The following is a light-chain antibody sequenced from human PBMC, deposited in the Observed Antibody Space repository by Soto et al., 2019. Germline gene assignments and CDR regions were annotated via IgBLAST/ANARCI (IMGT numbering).Light chain of an antibody. CDR1: SSDVGAYDY. CDR3: SSYAKSGSVV. V-gene: IGLV2-14*01. CDR2: DVS. J-gene: IGLJ2*01. Sequence: QSALTQPASVSGSPGPSIAISCTGTSSDVGAYDYVSWYQQHPGEAPKVKIYDVSHRPSGVSDRFSGSKSGNTASLTISGLQAEDEADYYCSSYAKSGSVVFGGGTKVTVL.